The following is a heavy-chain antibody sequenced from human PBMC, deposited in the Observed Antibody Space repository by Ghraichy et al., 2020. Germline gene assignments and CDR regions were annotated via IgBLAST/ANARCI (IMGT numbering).Heavy chain of an antibody. Sequence: TLSLTCTVSGGSISSGGYYWSWIRQHPGKGLEWIGYIYYSGSTYYNPSLKSRVTISVDTSKNQFSLKLSSVTAADTAVYYCARVSHGWIHRTWGQGTLVTVSS. CDR2: IYYSGST. J-gene: IGHJ5*02. D-gene: IGHD5-18*01. V-gene: IGHV4-31*03. CDR1: GGSISSGGYY. CDR3: ARVSHGWIHRT.